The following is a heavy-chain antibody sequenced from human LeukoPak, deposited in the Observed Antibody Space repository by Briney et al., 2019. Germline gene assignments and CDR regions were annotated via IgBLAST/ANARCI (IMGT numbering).Heavy chain of an antibody. CDR3: ARDGSGGDYYYMDV. D-gene: IGHD1-26*01. J-gene: IGHJ6*03. CDR2: IFHSGTT. CDR1: GGSISSYY. Sequence: SETLSLTCTVSGGSISSYYWSWIRQPPGKGLEWVGYIFHSGTTKYNPSLKSRVTISTDTSVSQFSLKLNSVTAADSAVYFCARDGSGGDYYYMDVRGKGTTVIVSS. V-gene: IGHV4-59*01.